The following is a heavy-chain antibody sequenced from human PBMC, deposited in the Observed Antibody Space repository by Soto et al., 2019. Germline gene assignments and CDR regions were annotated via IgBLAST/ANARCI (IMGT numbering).Heavy chain of an antibody. Sequence: QVQLVQSGAEVKKPGSSVKVSCKASGGIFGSYAISWLRQAPGQGLEWMGAVIPILGQAYYAQDLQDRVSITADESTRTTYMELSSLRSEDTAVYFCARVGGIGAPPGTDYWGQGTLVTVSS. V-gene: IGHV1-69*01. J-gene: IGHJ4*02. CDR3: ARVGGIGAPPGTDY. CDR1: GGIFGSYA. CDR2: VIPILGQA. D-gene: IGHD6-6*01.